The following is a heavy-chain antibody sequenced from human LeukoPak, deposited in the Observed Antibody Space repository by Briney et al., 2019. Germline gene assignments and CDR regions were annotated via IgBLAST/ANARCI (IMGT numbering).Heavy chain of an antibody. V-gene: IGHV4-39*01. D-gene: IGHD3-22*01. CDR3: ARGVTMIVVVIHDWYFDL. CDR1: GGSISDSNYY. CDR2: IYYTRST. Sequence: SETLSLTCTVSGGSISDSNYYWGWIRQPPGRGLEWIGSIYYTRSTYYNPSLKSRVTISVDTSKNQFSLKLTSVTAADTAVYYCARGVTMIVVVIHDWYFDLWGRGTLVTVSS. J-gene: IGHJ2*01.